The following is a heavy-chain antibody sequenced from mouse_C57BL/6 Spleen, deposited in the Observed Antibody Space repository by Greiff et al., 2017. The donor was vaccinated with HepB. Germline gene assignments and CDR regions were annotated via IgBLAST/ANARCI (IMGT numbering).Heavy chain of an antibody. J-gene: IGHJ2*01. D-gene: IGHD1-1*01. Sequence: EVMLVESGGGLVKPGGSLKLSCAASGFTFSDYGMHWVRQAPEKGLEWVAYISSGSSTIYYADTVKGRFTISRDNAKNTLFLQMTSLRSEDTAMYYCARNYYYGSRYFDYWGQGTTLTVSS. V-gene: IGHV5-17*01. CDR1: GFTFSDYG. CDR3: ARNYYYGSRYFDY. CDR2: ISSGSSTI.